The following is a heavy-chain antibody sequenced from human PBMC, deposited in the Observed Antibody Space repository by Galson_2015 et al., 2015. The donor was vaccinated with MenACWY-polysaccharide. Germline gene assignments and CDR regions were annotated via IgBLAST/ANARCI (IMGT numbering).Heavy chain of an antibody. D-gene: IGHD4-17*01. CDR2: ISPGDSDT. Sequence: QSGAEVKKQGESLKISCKGSGYSFTTYWLAWVRQMPGKGLEWMGIISPGDSDTRYSPSFQGQVTIAAAKSISTAYLQWSSLKAADTAMYYCARPLPMTAVTKAAFDIWGQGTMVTVSS. CDR3: ARPLPMTAVTKAAFDI. V-gene: IGHV5-51*03. CDR1: GYSFTTYW. J-gene: IGHJ3*02.